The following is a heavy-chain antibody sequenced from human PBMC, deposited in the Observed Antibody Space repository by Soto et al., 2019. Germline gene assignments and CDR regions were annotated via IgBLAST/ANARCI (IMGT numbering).Heavy chain of an antibody. D-gene: IGHD2-2*03. V-gene: IGHV4-34*01. J-gene: IGHJ6*02. Sequence: QVQLQQWGAGLLKPSETLSLTCAVYGGSFSGYYWSWIRQPPGKGLEWMGEINHSGSTNYNPSLKSRVTISVDTSKNQFSLKLSSVTAADTAVYYCARAGYCSSTSCKRDYYYYYGMDVWGQGTTVTVSS. CDR1: GGSFSGYY. CDR3: ARAGYCSSTSCKRDYYYYYGMDV. CDR2: INHSGST.